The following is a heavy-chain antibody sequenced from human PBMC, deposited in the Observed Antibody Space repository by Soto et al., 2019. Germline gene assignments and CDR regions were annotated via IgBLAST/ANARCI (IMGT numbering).Heavy chain of an antibody. CDR3: AREGYCSSTSCQWGYFDL. V-gene: IGHV3-21*01. CDR2: ISSSSSYI. J-gene: IGHJ2*01. CDR1: GFTFSSYS. Sequence: EVQLVESGGGLVKPGGSLRLSCAASGFTFSSYSMNWVRQAPGKGLEWVSSISSSSSYIYYADSVKGRFTISRDNDKNSLYLQMNSLRAEDTAVYYCAREGYCSSTSCQWGYFDLWGRGTLVTVSS. D-gene: IGHD2-2*01.